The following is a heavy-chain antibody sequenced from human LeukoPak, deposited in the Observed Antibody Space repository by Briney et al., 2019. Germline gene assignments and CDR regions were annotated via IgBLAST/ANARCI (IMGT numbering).Heavy chain of an antibody. J-gene: IGHJ4*02. Sequence: GESLKISCKGSGYSFTSYWIGWARKMPGKGLEWMGIIYPGDSDTRYSPSFQGQVTISADKSISTAYLQWSSLKASDTAMYYCARRGVGATTAFDYWGQGTLVTVSS. V-gene: IGHV5-51*01. CDR1: GYSFTSYW. CDR2: IYPGDSDT. CDR3: ARRGVGATTAFDY. D-gene: IGHD1-26*01.